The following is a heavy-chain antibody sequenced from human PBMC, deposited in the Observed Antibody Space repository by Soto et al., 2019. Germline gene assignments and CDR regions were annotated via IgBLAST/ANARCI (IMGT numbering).Heavy chain of an antibody. V-gene: IGHV1-46*01. CDR2: INPSGGST. J-gene: IGHJ4*02. CDR3: GYLRNDY. Sequence: QVQLVQSGAEVKKPGASVKVSCKASGYTFTSYYMHWVRQAPGQGLEWMGIINPSGGSTSYAQKFQGRVTMTRDTSTSTVYMELSSLRSDDTAMYYCGYLRNDYWGQGTLVTVSS. CDR1: GYTFTSYY. D-gene: IGHD4-17*01.